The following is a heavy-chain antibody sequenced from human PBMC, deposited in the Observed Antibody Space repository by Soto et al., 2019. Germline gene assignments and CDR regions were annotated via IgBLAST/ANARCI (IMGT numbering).Heavy chain of an antibody. V-gene: IGHV1-2*02. CDR1: GYTFTGYY. J-gene: IGHJ4*02. CDR3: ARGYCSGGSCCSVDY. CDR2: INPNSGGT. Sequence: QVQLVQSGAEVKKPGASVKVSCKASGYTFTGYYMHWVRQAPGQGLEWMGWINPNSGGTNYAQKFQGRVTMTRDTSISTAYMELSRLRSDDTAVYYCARGYCSGGSCCSVDYWGQGTLVTVSS. D-gene: IGHD2-15*01.